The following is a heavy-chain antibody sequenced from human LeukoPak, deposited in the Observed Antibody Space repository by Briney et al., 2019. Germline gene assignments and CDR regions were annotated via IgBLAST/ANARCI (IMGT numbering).Heavy chain of an antibody. V-gene: IGHV1-69*05. CDR3: ARDLKRVPAAMTSYYYYMDV. CDR1: GGTFSSYA. J-gene: IGHJ6*03. D-gene: IGHD2-2*01. CDR2: IIPIFGTA. Sequence: ASVKVSCKASGGTFSSYAISWVRQAPGRGLEWMGRIIPIFGTANYAQKFQGRVTITTDESTSTAYMELSSLRSEDTAVYYCARDLKRVPAAMTSYYYYMDVWGRGTTVTVSS.